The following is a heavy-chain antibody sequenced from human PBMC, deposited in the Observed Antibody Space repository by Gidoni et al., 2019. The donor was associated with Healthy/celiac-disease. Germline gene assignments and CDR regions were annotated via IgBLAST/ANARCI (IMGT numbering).Heavy chain of an antibody. D-gene: IGHD4-17*01. CDR3: ARDQDGDYSYFDY. V-gene: IGHV1-46*01. CDR1: GYTFTSYH. CDR2: INPSGGST. J-gene: IGHJ4*02. Sequence: QVQLLQSGAEVKKPGASVKVTCQAYGYTFTSYHMHWVRQAPGEGLEWMGIINPSGGSTSYAQKFQGRVNMTRNPSTSTVYMELGSLRSEDTAVYYCARDQDGDYSYFDYWGQGTLVTVSS.